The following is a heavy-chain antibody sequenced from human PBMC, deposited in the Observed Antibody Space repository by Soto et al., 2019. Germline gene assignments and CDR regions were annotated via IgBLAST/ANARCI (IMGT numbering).Heavy chain of an antibody. D-gene: IGHD3-22*01. CDR2: IIPIFGTA. V-gene: IGHV1-69*01. Sequence: QVQLVQSGAEVKKPGSSVKVSCKASGGTFSSYAISWVRQAPGQGLEWMGGIIPIFGTANYAQKFQGRVTITADESTSTAYLELSSLRSEDTAVSYCARGDPYYYDSSGYYYVAKFDYWGQGTLVTVSS. CDR1: GGTFSSYA. J-gene: IGHJ4*02. CDR3: ARGDPYYYDSSGYYYVAKFDY.